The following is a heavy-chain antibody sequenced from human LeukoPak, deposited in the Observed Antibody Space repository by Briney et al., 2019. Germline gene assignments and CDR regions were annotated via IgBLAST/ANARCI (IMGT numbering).Heavy chain of an antibody. Sequence: GGSLRLSCAASGFTFSSYAMSWVRRAPGKGLEWVSAISGSGGSTYYADSVKGRFTISRDNSKNTLYLQMNSLRAEDTAVYYCAKYYDFWSGYYNYWGQGTLVTVSS. CDR3: AKYYDFWSGYYNY. J-gene: IGHJ4*02. CDR1: GFTFSSYA. V-gene: IGHV3-23*01. D-gene: IGHD3-3*01. CDR2: ISGSGGST.